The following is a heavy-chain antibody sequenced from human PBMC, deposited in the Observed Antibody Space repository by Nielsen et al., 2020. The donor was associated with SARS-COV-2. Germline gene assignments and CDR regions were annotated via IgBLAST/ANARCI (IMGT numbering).Heavy chain of an antibody. Sequence: RQAPGKGLEWIGEIYHTGSTTYSPSLKSRVSMSIDTSKNQFSLKVISVTAADTAVYYCARTRKQYYNYYYYYMDVWGKGTTVTVSS. J-gene: IGHJ6*03. V-gene: IGHV4-34*01. CDR3: ARTRKQYYNYYYYYMDV. CDR2: IYHTGST. D-gene: IGHD3-10*01.